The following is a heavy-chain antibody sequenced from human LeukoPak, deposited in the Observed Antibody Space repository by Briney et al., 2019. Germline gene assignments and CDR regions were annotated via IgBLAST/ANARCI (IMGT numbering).Heavy chain of an antibody. V-gene: IGHV3-30*01. D-gene: IGHD3-9*01. CDR3: ARGPLTGYLDY. Sequence: GGSLRLSCAASGFTFSSYAMHWVRQAPGKGLEWVAVISYDGSNKYYADSVKGRFTISRDNSKNTLYLQMNSLRAEDTAVYYCARGPLTGYLDYWGQGTLVTVSS. CDR1: GFTFSSYA. CDR2: ISYDGSNK. J-gene: IGHJ4*02.